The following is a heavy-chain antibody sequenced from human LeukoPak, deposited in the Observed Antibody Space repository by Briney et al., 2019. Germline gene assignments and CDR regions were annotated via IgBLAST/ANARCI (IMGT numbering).Heavy chain of an antibody. V-gene: IGHV3-74*01. CDR1: GFTFSNYW. D-gene: IGHD4-17*01. J-gene: IGHJ4*02. CDR3: AKGGATVIDY. CDR2: INSDGSST. Sequence: PGGSLRLSCAASGFTFSNYWMHWVRQAPGKGLVWVSRINSDGSSTTSADSVKGRLTISRDNAKNTLYLQIDSLRAEDTAVYYCAKGGATVIDYWGQGTLVTVSS.